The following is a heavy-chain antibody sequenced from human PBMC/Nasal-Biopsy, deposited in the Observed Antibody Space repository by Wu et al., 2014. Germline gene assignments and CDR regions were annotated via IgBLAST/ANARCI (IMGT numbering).Heavy chain of an antibody. V-gene: IGHV4-59*01. CDR2: VYYSGNT. D-gene: IGHD5-12*01. Sequence: TLSLTCAVSGGSISRYYWSWIRQPPGKGLEWIGYVYYSGNTSYNPSLKSRVTISLNTSKNQFFLTVTSVTAADTAVYYCARLSDATIGNYWFDPWGRGTLVTVSS. J-gene: IGHJ5*02. CDR3: ARLSDATIGNYWFDP. CDR1: GGSISRYY.